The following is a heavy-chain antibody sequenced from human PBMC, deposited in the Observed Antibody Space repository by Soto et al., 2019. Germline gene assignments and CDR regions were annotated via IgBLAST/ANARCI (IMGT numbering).Heavy chain of an antibody. Sequence: EVQLVESGGGLVQPGGSLRLSCAASGFTFSRNWMHWVRQAPGKGLVWVSRMNNDGRSTSYADSVKGHLTISRDNAKNTLYLQVNSLRAEDTAVYYCASGGVARTGTFYNDCWGRGTLVTVSS. CDR2: MNNDGRST. V-gene: IGHV3-74*01. J-gene: IGHJ4*02. CDR3: ASGGVARTGTFYNDC. CDR1: GFTFSRNW. D-gene: IGHD4-17*01.